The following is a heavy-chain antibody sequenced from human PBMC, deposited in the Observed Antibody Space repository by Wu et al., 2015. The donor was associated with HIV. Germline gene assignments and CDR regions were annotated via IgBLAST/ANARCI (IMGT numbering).Heavy chain of an antibody. D-gene: IGHD6-19*01. CDR3: ASPRSPGFSSAWPTYFDY. CDR2: IIPLFGTT. J-gene: IGHJ4*02. CDR1: GKTFNA. V-gene: IGHV1-69*05. Sequence: QVQLVQSGAEVKKPGSSVRVSCKASGKTFNAINWVRQAPGQGLEWLGGIIPLFGTTEYAQVLQGRFTITTEESTSTAYMSLSSLTSEDTAVYFCASPRSPGFSSAWPTYFDYWGQGTLVTVSS.